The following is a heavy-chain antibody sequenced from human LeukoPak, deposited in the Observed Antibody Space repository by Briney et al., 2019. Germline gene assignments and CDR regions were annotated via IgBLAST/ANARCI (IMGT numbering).Heavy chain of an antibody. D-gene: IGHD6-19*01. CDR3: ARDGGSGWSFDY. Sequence: GGSLRLSCAASRFTFSDYYMNWIRQAPGKGLECVYTISYADSVRGRFTISRDNTKNSLYLQMDSLTAEDTAVYYCARDGGSGWSFDYWGQGILVAVSS. V-gene: IGHV3-11*01. CDR1: RFTFSDYY. J-gene: IGHJ4*02. CDR2: TI.